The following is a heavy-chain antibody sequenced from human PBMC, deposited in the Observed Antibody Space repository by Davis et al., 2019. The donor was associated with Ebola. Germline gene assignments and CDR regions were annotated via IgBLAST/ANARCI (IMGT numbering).Heavy chain of an antibody. CDR1: GGSFSGYY. CDR2: INHSGST. V-gene: IGHV4-34*01. CDR3: ARRGWTDYYYYMDV. D-gene: IGHD6-19*01. J-gene: IGHJ6*03. Sequence: PSETLSLTCAVYGGSFSGYYWSWIRQPPGKGLEWIGEINHSGSTNYNPSLKSRVTISVDTSKNQFSLKLSSVTAADTAVYYCARRGWTDYYYYMDVWGKGTTVTVSS.